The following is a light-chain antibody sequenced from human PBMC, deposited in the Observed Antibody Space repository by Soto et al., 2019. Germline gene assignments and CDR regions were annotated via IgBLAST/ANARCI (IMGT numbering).Light chain of an antibody. V-gene: IGLV2-23*02. J-gene: IGLJ1*01. CDR3: CSSGGSPTYV. CDR1: SINVGSYKL. CDR2: EVN. Sequence: QSVLTQPASVSGSPGQSITISCTGTSINVGSYKLVSWYQQHPGKAPKLMIFEVNKRPSGVSNRFSGSKSGNTASLTISALKVEDEADYYCCSSGGSPTYVFGNGTKITVL.